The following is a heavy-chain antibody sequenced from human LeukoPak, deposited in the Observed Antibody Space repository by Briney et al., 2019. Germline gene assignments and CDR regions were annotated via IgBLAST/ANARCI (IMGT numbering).Heavy chain of an antibody. J-gene: IGHJ5*02. CDR1: GGSISSYY. D-gene: IGHD3-10*01. CDR2: IYYSGST. Sequence: KPSETLSLTCTVSGGSISSYYWSWIRQPPGKGLEWIGYIYYSGSTNYNPSLKSRVTISVDTSKNQFSLKLSSVTAADTAVYYCARGLRPMVRGSFRGNWFDPWGQGTLVTVSS. V-gene: IGHV4-59*12. CDR3: ARGLRPMVRGSFRGNWFDP.